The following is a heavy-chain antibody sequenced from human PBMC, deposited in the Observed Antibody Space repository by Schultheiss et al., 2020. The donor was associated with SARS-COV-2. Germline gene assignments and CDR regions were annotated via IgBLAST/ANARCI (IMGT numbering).Heavy chain of an antibody. CDR1: DGSFSDYY. V-gene: IGHV4-34*01. Sequence: SETLSLTCAVYDGSFSDYYWNWVRQPPGKGLEWIGEINHSGSTNYNPSLKSRVTISVDTSKNQFSLKVSSVTAADTAVYYCARGRVYYDFWSGYWGTSTSIYGMDVWGQGTTVTVSS. CDR2: INHSGST. D-gene: IGHD3-3*01. J-gene: IGHJ6*02. CDR3: ARGRVYYDFWSGYWGTSTSIYGMDV.